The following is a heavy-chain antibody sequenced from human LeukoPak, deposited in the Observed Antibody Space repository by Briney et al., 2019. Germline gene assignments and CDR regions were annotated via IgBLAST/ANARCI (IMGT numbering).Heavy chain of an antibody. Sequence: QPGGSLRLSCTASGFTFSSYAMSWVRQAPGKGLEWVATITTSGDNSFYADSVMGRFTISRDNSKNTVCLQMNSLRAEDTAAYYCAVAGSGAFDIWGQGTMVTVSS. CDR2: ITTSGDNS. V-gene: IGHV3-23*01. CDR1: GFTFSSYA. D-gene: IGHD6-19*01. CDR3: AVAGSGAFDI. J-gene: IGHJ3*02.